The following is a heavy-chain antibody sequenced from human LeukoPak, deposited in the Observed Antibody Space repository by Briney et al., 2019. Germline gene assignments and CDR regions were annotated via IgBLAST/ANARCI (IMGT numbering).Heavy chain of an antibody. J-gene: IGHJ4*02. CDR2: IYYSGST. V-gene: IGHV4-59*01. Sequence: SETLSLTCTVSGGSISSYYWSWIRQPPGKGLEWIGYIYYSGSTNYNPSLKSRVTISIDTSKNQFSLKLSSVTAADTAVYYCAREIRITMVRGFFDYWGQGTLVTVSS. D-gene: IGHD3-10*01. CDR3: AREIRITMVRGFFDY. CDR1: GGSISSYY.